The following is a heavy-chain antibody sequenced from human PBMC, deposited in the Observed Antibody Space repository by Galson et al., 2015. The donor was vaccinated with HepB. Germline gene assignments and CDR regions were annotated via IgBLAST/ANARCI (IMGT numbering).Heavy chain of an antibody. CDR1: GFTLSHSA. CDR2: ISSTETT. J-gene: IGHJ3*01. CDR3: ARDLWTGYSDTNEV. D-gene: IGHD3/OR15-3a*01. Sequence: SLRLSCAASGFTLSHSAMNWVRQAPGRGLEWVSYISSTETTHYADSVKGRFTISRDTVKNSLYLQMNSLRAEDTAVYYCARDLWTGYSDTNEVWGQGTTVTVSS. V-gene: IGHV3-69-1*01.